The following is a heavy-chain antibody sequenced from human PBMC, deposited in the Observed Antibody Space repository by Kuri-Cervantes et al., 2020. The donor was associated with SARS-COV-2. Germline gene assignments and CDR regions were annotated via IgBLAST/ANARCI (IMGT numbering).Heavy chain of an antibody. J-gene: IGHJ6*03. CDR1: GGSISSHY. CDR3: ARTYGLLRYVYYMDV. Sequence: SETLSLTCTVSGGSISSHYWSWIRQSPGKGLEWIGEINHSGSTNYNPSLKSRVVILVDRSQQQFSMRLSSLTAADTAVYYCARTYGLLRYVYYMDVWGKGTAVTVSS. V-gene: IGHV4-34*01. CDR2: INHSGST. D-gene: IGHD3-22*01.